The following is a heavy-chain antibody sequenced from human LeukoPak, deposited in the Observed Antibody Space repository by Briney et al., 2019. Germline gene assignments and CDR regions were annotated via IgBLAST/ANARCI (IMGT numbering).Heavy chain of an antibody. V-gene: IGHV4-59*01. CDR2: IYFTGNT. CDR1: GDSISTYY. Sequence: PSETLSLTCTVSGDSISTYYWSWIRQPPGKGLEWIGYIYFTGNTNYNPSLKSRVTISVDTSKNQFSLKLSSVTAADTAVYYCAREVGYCSGGSCYSYFDYWGQGTLVTVSS. J-gene: IGHJ4*02. CDR3: AREVGYCSGGSCYSYFDY. D-gene: IGHD2-15*01.